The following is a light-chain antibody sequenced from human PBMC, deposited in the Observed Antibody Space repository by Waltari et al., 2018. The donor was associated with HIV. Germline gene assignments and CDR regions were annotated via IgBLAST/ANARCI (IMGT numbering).Light chain of an antibody. Sequence: QSVLTQPPSVSAAPGQKVTISCPGSSSNIGKNFVSWYKQLPGTAPKLLIYDNNKRPSGIPDRFSGSNSGTSATLGITGLQTGDEADYYCGTWDSSLSGVVFGGVTKLTVL. CDR3: GTWDSSLSGVV. CDR1: SSNIGKNF. J-gene: IGLJ3*02. V-gene: IGLV1-51*01. CDR2: DNN.